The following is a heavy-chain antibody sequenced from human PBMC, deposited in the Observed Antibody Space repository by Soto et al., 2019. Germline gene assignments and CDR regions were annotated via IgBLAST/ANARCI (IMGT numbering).Heavy chain of an antibody. V-gene: IGHV4-4*02. CDR1: SGSISSSNW. CDR2: IYHSGST. CDR3: ARANPSGGNFDD. D-gene: IGHD2-15*01. J-gene: IGHJ4*02. Sequence: LSLTCAVSSGSISSSNWWSWVRQPPGKGLEWIGEIYHSGSTNYNPSLKSRVTISVDKSKNQFSLKLSSVTAADTAVYYCARANPSGGNFDDWGQGTLVNVSS.